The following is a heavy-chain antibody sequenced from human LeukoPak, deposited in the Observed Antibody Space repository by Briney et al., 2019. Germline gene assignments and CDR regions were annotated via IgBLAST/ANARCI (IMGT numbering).Heavy chain of an antibody. CDR3: AGDTGGAFDI. V-gene: IGHV4-34*01. J-gene: IGHJ3*02. D-gene: IGHD2-21*02. CDR2: INHSGST. CDR1: GGSFSGYY. Sequence: PSETLSLTCAVYGGSFSGYYWSWIRQPPGKGLEWIGEINHSGSTNYNPSLKSRVTISVDTSKNQFSLKLSSVTAADTAVYYCAGDTGGAFDIWGQGTMVTVSS.